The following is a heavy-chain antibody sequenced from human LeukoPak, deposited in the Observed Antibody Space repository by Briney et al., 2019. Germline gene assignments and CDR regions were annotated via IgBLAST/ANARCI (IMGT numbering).Heavy chain of an antibody. CDR1: GGSISSGGYY. D-gene: IGHD6-13*01. CDR2: ISSSSSYI. CDR3: ARDRSAAARGAFDI. J-gene: IGHJ3*02. Sequence: ETLSLTCTVSGGSISSGGYYWSWIRQAPGKGLEWVSSISSSSSYIYYADSVKGRFTISRDNAKNSLYLQMNSLRAEDTAVYYCARDRSAAARGAFDIWGQGTMVTVSS. V-gene: IGHV3-21*01.